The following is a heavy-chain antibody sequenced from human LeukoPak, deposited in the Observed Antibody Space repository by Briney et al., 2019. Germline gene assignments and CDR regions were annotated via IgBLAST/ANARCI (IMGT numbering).Heavy chain of an antibody. CDR3: AVDLILWFGESYRRAAFDI. CDR2: MNPNSGNT. J-gene: IGHJ3*02. D-gene: IGHD3-10*01. V-gene: IGHV1-8*01. Sequence: GASVKVSCKASGYTFTSYDINWVRQATGQGLEWMGWMNPNSGNTGYAQKFQGRVTMTRNTSISTAYMELSSLRSEDTAVYYCAVDLILWFGESYRRAAFDIWGQGTMVTVSS. CDR1: GYTFTSYD.